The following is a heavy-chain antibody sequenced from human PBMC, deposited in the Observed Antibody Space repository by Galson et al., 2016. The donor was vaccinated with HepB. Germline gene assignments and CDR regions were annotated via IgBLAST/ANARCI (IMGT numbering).Heavy chain of an antibody. Sequence: SLXXXCAASGXXFGXXXVSXXXQPXXKGLXXVSXXSGDGRXXYYPXXVKGRFTISRXNSKNTLYLQMTSLRVEXTAVYYXXKRDXYSTDWXXFDYWGRXTLXXXSS. CDR2: XSGDGRXX. CDR3: XKRDXYSTDWXXFDY. V-gene: IGHV3-23*01. CDR1: GXXFGXXX. J-gene: IGHJ4*01. D-gene: IGHD2/OR15-2a*01.